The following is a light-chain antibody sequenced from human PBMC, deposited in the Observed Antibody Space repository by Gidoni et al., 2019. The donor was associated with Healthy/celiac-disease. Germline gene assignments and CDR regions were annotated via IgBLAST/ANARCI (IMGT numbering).Light chain of an antibody. Sequence: QSALTQPRPVSGSPGPSVTISCTGTSSDVGGYNYVSWYQQHPGKAPKLMIYDVSKRPSVVPDRFSGSKSGNTASLTISGLQAEDEADYYCCSYAGSYTYVFGGGTKLTVL. J-gene: IGLJ3*02. CDR3: CSYAGSYTYV. CDR1: SSDVGGYNY. V-gene: IGLV2-11*01. CDR2: DVS.